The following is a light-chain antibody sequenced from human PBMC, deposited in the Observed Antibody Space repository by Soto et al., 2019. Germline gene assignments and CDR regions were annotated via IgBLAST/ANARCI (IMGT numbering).Light chain of an antibody. CDR1: QSISSSY. V-gene: IGKV3-20*01. CDR2: GAS. J-gene: IGKJ1*01. Sequence: EIELTQSPGTLSLSPGERATLSCRASQSISSSYLAWYQQRPGQAPRLLIYGASSRATGIPDRFSGSGSGTDFTLTISRLEPEDLAVYYCQQYGSSAWTFGQGTKVDIK. CDR3: QQYGSSAWT.